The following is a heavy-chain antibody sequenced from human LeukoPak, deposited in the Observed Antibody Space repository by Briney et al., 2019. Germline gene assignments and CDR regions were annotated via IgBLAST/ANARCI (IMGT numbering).Heavy chain of an antibody. J-gene: IGHJ5*02. Sequence: GGSLRLSCAASGFTFDDYAMHWVRQAPGKGLEWVSLISGDGGSTYYADSVKGRFTISRDNSKNSLYLQMNSLRTEDSALYYCAKDVGPVVAATDDTSNWFDPWGQGTLVTVSS. CDR3: AKDVGPVVAATDDTSNWFDP. CDR2: ISGDGGST. CDR1: GFTFDDYA. D-gene: IGHD2-15*01. V-gene: IGHV3-43*02.